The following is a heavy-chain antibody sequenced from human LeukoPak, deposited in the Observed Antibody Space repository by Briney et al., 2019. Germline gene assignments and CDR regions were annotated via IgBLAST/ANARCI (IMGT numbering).Heavy chain of an antibody. CDR2: INPNSGGT. D-gene: IGHD5-18*01. V-gene: IGHV1-2*02. CDR3: ARDPSSYGNDAFDI. J-gene: IGHJ3*02. Sequence: ASVKVSCKASGYTFTGYYMHWARQAPGQGLEWMGWINPNSGGTNYAQKFQGRVTMTRDTSISTAYMELSRLRSDDTAVYYCARDPSSYGNDAFDIWGQGTMVTVSS. CDR1: GYTFTGYY.